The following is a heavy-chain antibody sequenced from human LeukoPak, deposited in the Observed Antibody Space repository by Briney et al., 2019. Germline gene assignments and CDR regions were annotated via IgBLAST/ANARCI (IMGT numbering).Heavy chain of an antibody. CDR2: INPNSGGT. CDR1: GYTFTGYY. CDR3: ARDSRPIAAAVPGRYYYYYMDV. D-gene: IGHD6-13*01. J-gene: IGHJ6*03. V-gene: IGHV1-2*02. Sequence: GASVKVSCKASGYTFTGYYMHWVRQAPGQGLEWMGWINPNSGGTNYAQKFQGRVTMTRDTSISTAYMELSRLRSDDTAVYYCARDSRPIAAAVPGRYYYYYMDVWGKGTTVTVSS.